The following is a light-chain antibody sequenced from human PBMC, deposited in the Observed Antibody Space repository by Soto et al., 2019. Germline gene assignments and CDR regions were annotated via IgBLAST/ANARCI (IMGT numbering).Light chain of an antibody. CDR3: QQYNNWPGT. J-gene: IGKJ2*01. Sequence: EIVMTQSPATLSVSPGERATLSCRASQSVSSNLAWYQQKPGQAPRLLSYGASTRATGIPARFSGSVSGTEFTLNSSILQSEDFAVYYCQQYNNWPGTFGQGNKLEIK. V-gene: IGKV3-15*01. CDR2: GAS. CDR1: QSVSSN.